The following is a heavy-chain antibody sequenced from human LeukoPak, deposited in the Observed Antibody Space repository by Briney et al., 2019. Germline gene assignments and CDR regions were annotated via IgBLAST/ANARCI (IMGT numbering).Heavy chain of an antibody. Sequence: GGSLRLSCAASGFSFSSHSMNWVRQAPGKGLEGVSSISSSSSYIYYADSLKGRFTISRDNAKNSLYLQMNSLRAEDTAVYYCARGYYYGSGCYFDYWGQGTLVTVSS. V-gene: IGHV3-21*01. J-gene: IGHJ4*02. CDR1: GFSFSSHS. CDR3: ARGYYYGSGCYFDY. D-gene: IGHD3-10*01. CDR2: ISSSSSYI.